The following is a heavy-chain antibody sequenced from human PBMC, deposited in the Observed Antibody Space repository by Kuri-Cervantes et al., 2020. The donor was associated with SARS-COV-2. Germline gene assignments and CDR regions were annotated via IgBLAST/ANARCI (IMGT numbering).Heavy chain of an antibody. CDR1: GDTFTYRF. J-gene: IGHJ3*02. CDR3: ARSGPGAISREDGALDI. CDR2: ITPFNGNT. V-gene: IGHV1-45*02. Sequence: SVKVSFKASGDTFTYRFLHWVRQAPGQAPEWMGWITPFNGNTKYAQKFHDRVTITRDRSMNTAYMELSSLRSEDTAMYYCARSGPGAISREDGALDIWGQGTMVTVSS. D-gene: IGHD4/OR15-4a*01.